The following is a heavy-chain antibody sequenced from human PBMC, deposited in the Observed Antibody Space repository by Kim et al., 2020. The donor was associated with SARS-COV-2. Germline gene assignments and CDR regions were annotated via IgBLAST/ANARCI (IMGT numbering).Heavy chain of an antibody. CDR2: IYHSGST. Sequence: SETLSLTCTVSGYSISSGYYWGWIRQPPGKGLEWIGSIYHSGSTYYNPSLKSRVTISVDTYKNQFSLKLSSVTAADTAVYYCARDLVLGDYVWFYSWGQG. D-gene: IGHD4-17*01. V-gene: IGHV4-38-2*02. J-gene: IGHJ5*02. CDR1: GYSISSGYY. CDR3: ARDLVLGDYVWFYS.